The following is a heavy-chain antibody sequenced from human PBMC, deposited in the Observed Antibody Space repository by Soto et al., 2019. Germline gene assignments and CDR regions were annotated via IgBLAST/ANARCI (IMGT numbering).Heavy chain of an antibody. Sequence: GGSLRLSCAASGFTFSNAWINWVRQAPGKGLEWVGRIKSKTDGGTTDYAAPVKGRFTISRDDSKNTLYLQMNSLKTEGTAVYYCTTDPIMIVVVIDAFDIWGQGTMVTVSS. CDR1: GFTFSNAW. CDR2: IKSKTDGGTT. D-gene: IGHD3-22*01. J-gene: IGHJ3*02. CDR3: TTDPIMIVVVIDAFDI. V-gene: IGHV3-15*07.